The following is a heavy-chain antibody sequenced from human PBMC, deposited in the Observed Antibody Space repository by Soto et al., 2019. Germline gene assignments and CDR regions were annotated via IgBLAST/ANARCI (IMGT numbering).Heavy chain of an antibody. CDR3: ARFMHGRSCGEYYYYCMEV. CDR1: GDSVSSNSAA. CDR2: TYYRSKWYN. Sequence: SQTLSLTCAISGDSVSSNSAAWNWIRQSPSRGLEWLGRTYYRSKWYNDYAVSVKSRITINPDTSKNQFSLQLNSVTPEDTAVYYCARFMHGRSCGEYYYYCMEVWGQGTKDTV. J-gene: IGHJ6*01. V-gene: IGHV6-1*01. D-gene: IGHD3-16*01.